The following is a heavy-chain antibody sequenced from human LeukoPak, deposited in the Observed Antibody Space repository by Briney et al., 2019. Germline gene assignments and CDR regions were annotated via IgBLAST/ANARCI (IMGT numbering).Heavy chain of an antibody. V-gene: IGHV1-69*05. Sequence: SSVKVSCKASGGTFSSYAISWVRQAPGQGLEWMGGIIPIFVTANYAQKFQGRVTITTDESTSTAYMELSSLRSEDTAVYYCARDYGDYVWGSYRSWGQGTLVTVSS. D-gene: IGHD3-16*02. CDR1: GGTFSSYA. J-gene: IGHJ4*02. CDR3: ARDYGDYVWGSYRS. CDR2: IIPIFVTA.